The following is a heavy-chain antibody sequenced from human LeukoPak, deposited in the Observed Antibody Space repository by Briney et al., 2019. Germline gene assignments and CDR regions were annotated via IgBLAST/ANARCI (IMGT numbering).Heavy chain of an antibody. J-gene: IGHJ4*02. CDR2: ISGTGTST. V-gene: IGHV3-23*01. D-gene: IGHD5-18*01. CDR3: AKFFEDAALIHDW. Sequence: PGGSLRLSCAASGFTVSSNYMSWVRQAPGKGLQWLSAISGTGTSTYYADSVKGRFTISRDNSKNTVFLQMNSLRADDTAIYYCAKFFEDAALIHDWWGQGTLVTVSS. CDR1: GFTVSSNY.